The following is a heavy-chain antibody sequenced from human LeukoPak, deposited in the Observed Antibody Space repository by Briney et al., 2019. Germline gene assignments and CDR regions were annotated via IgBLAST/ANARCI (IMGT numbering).Heavy chain of an antibody. Sequence: GRSLRLSCAASGFTLSSYVMHWVRQAPGKGLEWVAVISSDGSNKYYADSVKGRFTISRDNSKNTLYLQMNSLRAEDTAVYYCAREGGVAVALNAFDIWGQGTMVTVSS. CDR1: GFTLSSYV. D-gene: IGHD6-19*01. CDR3: AREGGVAVALNAFDI. J-gene: IGHJ3*02. V-gene: IGHV3-30*04. CDR2: ISSDGSNK.